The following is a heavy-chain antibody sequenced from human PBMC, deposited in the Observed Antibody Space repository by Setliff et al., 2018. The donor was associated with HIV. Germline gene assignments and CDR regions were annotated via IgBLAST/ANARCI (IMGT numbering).Heavy chain of an antibody. J-gene: IGHJ4*02. CDR1: GDSISSTTYY. CDR3: VRHGNQWLVTVDY. V-gene: IGHV4-39*01. CDR2: IYPSGSA. Sequence: SLTCTVSGDSISSTTYYWGWIRQPPGKGLEWIGSIYPSGSAFYNPSLKSPVTMSVDTSRNQFSLKLSSVTAADTAIYYCVRHGNQWLVTVDYWGQGTLVTVSS. D-gene: IGHD6-19*01.